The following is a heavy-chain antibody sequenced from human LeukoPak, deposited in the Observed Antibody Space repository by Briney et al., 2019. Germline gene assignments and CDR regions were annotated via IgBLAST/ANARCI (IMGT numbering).Heavy chain of an antibody. J-gene: IGHJ4*02. Sequence: TLSLTCTVSGVSISSGSSYWSWIRQPAGKGLEWFGGIYTSGSTTYNSSLKSRVTISLDTSKNNFSLRMSSVTAPDTAVYYCARDREVGTTGYYFDYWGQGTLVTVSS. CDR2: IYTSGST. V-gene: IGHV4-61*02. D-gene: IGHD1-14*01. CDR1: GVSISSGSSY. CDR3: ARDREVGTTGYYFDY.